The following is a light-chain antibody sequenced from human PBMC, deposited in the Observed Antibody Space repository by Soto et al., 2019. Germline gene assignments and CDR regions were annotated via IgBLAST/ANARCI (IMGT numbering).Light chain of an antibody. Sequence: EIVMTQSPATLSVSPGERGTLSCRASQSISNNLAWYQQKRGQAPRLLIYGASTRATGIPARFSGSGSGTEFTLTISSLQSEDFAFYYCQQYNNWRTFGQGTKVEI. J-gene: IGKJ1*01. V-gene: IGKV3-15*01. CDR3: QQYNNWRT. CDR2: GAS. CDR1: QSISNN.